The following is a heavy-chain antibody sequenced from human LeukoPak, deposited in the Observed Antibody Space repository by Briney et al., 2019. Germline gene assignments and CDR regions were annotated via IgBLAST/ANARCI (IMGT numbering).Heavy chain of an antibody. V-gene: IGHV3-66*02. CDR3: ARDYSSSGPGMDV. D-gene: IGHD6-6*01. J-gene: IGHJ6*03. Sequence: GGSLRLSCAASGFTVSSNYMSWVRQAPGKGLEWVSVIYSGGSTYYADSVKGRFTISGDNSKNTLYLQMNSLRAEDTAVYYCARDYSSSGPGMDVWGKGTTVTVSS. CDR2: IYSGGST. CDR1: GFTVSSNY.